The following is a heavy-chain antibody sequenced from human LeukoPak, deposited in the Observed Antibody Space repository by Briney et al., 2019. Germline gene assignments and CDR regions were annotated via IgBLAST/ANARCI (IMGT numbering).Heavy chain of an antibody. J-gene: IGHJ4*02. Sequence: WASVKVSCKASGYTFTGYYMHWVRQAPGQGLEWMAWINPNSGGTYYAQNFHDRITMTRDTSISTAYIELRRLRSDDTAIYYCARANALYCSSTSCLFDYWGQGTLVTVSS. CDR3: ARANALYCSSTSCLFDY. CDR1: GYTFTGYY. V-gene: IGHV1-2*02. D-gene: IGHD2-2*01. CDR2: INPNSGGT.